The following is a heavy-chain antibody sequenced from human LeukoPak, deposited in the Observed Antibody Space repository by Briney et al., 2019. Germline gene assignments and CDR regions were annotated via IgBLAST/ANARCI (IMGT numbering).Heavy chain of an antibody. CDR2: ITSKADGGTR. J-gene: IGHJ4*02. D-gene: IGHD3-22*01. CDR1: GFSFSNAW. Sequence: PGGSLRLSCTASGFSFSNAWVSWVRQAPGKGLEWVGRITSKADGGTRDYAAPVKGRFTISRDDSKNTLYLQMNSLKTEDTAVCYCTTPERYYYDTSDFYGSPYWGQGTLVTVSS. V-gene: IGHV3-15*01. CDR3: TTPERYYYDTSDFYGSPY.